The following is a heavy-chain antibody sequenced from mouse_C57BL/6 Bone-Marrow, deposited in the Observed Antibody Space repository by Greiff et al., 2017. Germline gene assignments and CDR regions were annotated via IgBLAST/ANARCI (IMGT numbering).Heavy chain of an antibody. CDR2: IDPENGDT. CDR1: GFNIKDDY. J-gene: IGHJ1*03. Sequence: VQLQQSGAELVRPGASVKLSCTASGFNIKDDYMHWVKQRPEQGLEWIGWIDPENGDTEYASKFQGKATITADTSSNTAYLQHSSLTSEDTAVYYCTTITTVVYWYFDVWGTGTTVTVSS. D-gene: IGHD1-1*01. V-gene: IGHV14-4*01. CDR3: TTITTVVYWYFDV.